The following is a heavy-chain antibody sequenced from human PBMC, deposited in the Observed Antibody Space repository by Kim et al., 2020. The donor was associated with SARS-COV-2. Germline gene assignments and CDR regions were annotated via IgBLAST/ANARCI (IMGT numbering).Heavy chain of an antibody. V-gene: IGHV3-9*01. Sequence: GGSLRLSCAASGLTFDDYAMHWVRQAPGKGLEWVSGISWNSGSIGYADSVKGRFTISRDNAKNSLYLQMNSLRAEDTALYYCAKGTQWLVPPFDYWGQGTLVTVSS. CDR1: GLTFDDYA. CDR2: ISWNSGSI. J-gene: IGHJ4*02. CDR3: AKGTQWLVPPFDY. D-gene: IGHD6-19*01.